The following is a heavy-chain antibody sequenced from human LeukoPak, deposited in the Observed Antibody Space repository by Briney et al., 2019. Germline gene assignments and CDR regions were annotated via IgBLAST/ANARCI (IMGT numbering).Heavy chain of an antibody. CDR2: INAGNGNT. J-gene: IGHJ5*02. CDR3: ARGRRYYSSSGSYLRRDSWFDP. Sequence: GASVKVSCKASGYTFTTYVMHWVRQAPGQRLEWMGWINAGNGNTKYSQEFQGRVTITRDTSASTAYMELSSLRSEDMAVYYCARGRRYYSSSGSYLRRDSWFDPWGQGTLVTVSS. V-gene: IGHV1-3*03. D-gene: IGHD3-10*01. CDR1: GYTFTTYV.